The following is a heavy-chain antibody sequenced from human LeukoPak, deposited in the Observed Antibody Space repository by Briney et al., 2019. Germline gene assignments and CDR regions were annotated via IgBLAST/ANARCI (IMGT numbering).Heavy chain of an antibody. CDR2: ISASGGST. V-gene: IGHV3-23*01. CDR3: AKNRDIVLMVYARGHFDY. D-gene: IGHD2-8*01. CDR1: GFTFSSYA. J-gene: IGHJ4*02. Sequence: GGSLRLSCAASGFTFSSYAMSWVRQAPGKGLEWVSAISASGGSTYYADSVKGRFTISRDNSKNTLYLQMNSLRAEDTAVYYCAKNRDIVLMVYARGHFDYWGQGTLVTVSS.